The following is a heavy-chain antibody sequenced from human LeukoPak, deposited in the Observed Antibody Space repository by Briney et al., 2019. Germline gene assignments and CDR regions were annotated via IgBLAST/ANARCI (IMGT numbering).Heavy chain of an antibody. CDR3: AAYYYDSSGYYQPTNFDY. Sequence: AASVKVSCRASGSTFSSYAISWVRQAPGQGLEWMGGIIPIFGTANYAQKFQGRVTITTDESTSTAYMELSSLRSEDTAVYYCAAYYYDSSGYYQPTNFDYWGQGTLVTVSS. CDR2: IIPIFGTA. D-gene: IGHD3-22*01. V-gene: IGHV1-69*05. CDR1: GSTFSSYA. J-gene: IGHJ4*02.